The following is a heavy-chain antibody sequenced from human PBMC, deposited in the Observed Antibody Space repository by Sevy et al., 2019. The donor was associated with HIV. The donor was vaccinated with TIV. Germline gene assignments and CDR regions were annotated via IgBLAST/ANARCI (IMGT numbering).Heavy chain of an antibody. J-gene: IGHJ4*02. Sequence: SETLSLTCTVSGGSISRGGYYWSWIRQHPGKGLEWIGYISYSGSTSYNPSLKSRLTISVDTSKNQFSLRLTSVIAADTAVYYCAREMVDSWGQGILVTVSS. CDR1: GGSISRGGYY. CDR2: ISYSGST. V-gene: IGHV4-31*03. CDR3: AREMVDS.